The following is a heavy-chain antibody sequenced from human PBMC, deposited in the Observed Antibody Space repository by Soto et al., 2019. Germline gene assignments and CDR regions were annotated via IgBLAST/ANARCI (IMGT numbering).Heavy chain of an antibody. CDR1: GFTVRSSY. Sequence: EVQLVESGGGLVQPGGSLRLSCAASGFTVRSSYMSWVRQAPGKGLEWVSLIYSGGSTYYADSVKGRFTFSRDNSNNTLYLQMNSLRAEETAVYYCARSLLWFGELRYWGQGTLVTVSS. J-gene: IGHJ4*02. CDR3: ARSLLWFGELRY. CDR2: IYSGGST. D-gene: IGHD3-10*01. V-gene: IGHV3-66*01.